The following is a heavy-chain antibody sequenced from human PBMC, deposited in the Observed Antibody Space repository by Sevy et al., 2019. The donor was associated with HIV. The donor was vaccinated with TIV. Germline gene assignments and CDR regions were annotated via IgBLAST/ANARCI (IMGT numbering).Heavy chain of an antibody. CDR3: ARGVITMIVVAYFDY. D-gene: IGHD3-22*01. V-gene: IGHV4-34*01. J-gene: IGHJ4*02. CDR2: INHSGST. Sequence: SETLSLTCAVYGGSFSGYYWSWIRQPPGKGLEWIEEINHSGSTNYNPSLKSRVTISVDTSKNQFSLKLSPVTAADTAVYYRARGVITMIVVAYFDYWGQGTLVTVSS. CDR1: GGSFSGYY.